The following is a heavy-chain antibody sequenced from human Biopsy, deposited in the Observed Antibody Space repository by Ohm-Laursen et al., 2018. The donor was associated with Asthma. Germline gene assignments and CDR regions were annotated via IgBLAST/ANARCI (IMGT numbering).Heavy chain of an antibody. J-gene: IGHJ4*02. CDR1: GGTFNTYV. CDR2: INSVFGTT. CDR3: ARKAGSCISRTCYSLDF. V-gene: IGHV1-69*01. D-gene: IGHD2-2*01. Sequence: SSVKVSCKSLGGTFNTYVTGWVRQAPGQGLEWMGGINSVFGTTTYPQKFQDRVTITADDSTSTVYMELSSLRSEDTAAYYCARKAGSCISRTCYSLDFWGQGTLVTVSS.